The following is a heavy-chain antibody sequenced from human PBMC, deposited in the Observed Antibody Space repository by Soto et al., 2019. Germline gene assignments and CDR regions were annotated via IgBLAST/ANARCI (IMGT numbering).Heavy chain of an antibody. D-gene: IGHD3-3*01. J-gene: IGHJ2*01. CDR3: AREVESGYYWYFDL. V-gene: IGHV3-21*01. Sequence: NPGGSLRLSCEASGFTFSSYSMNWVRQAPGKGLEWVSSISSSSSYIYYADSVKGRFTISRDNAKNSLYLQMNSLRAEDTAVYYCAREVESGYYWYFDLWGRGTLVTVSS. CDR2: ISSSSSYI. CDR1: GFTFSSYS.